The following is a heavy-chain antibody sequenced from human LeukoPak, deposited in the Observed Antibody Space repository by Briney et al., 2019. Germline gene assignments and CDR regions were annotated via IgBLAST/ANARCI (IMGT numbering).Heavy chain of an antibody. CDR2: IYDSGNT. Sequence: SETLSLTCTVSGGSISSYYWSWIRQSPGKGLEWLGFIYDSGNTNYNPSLKSRVTFSLDTSKNQFSLNLDSVTAADTAVYFCARREVGTTHFEYWGKGTLVTVSS. CDR1: GGSISSYY. D-gene: IGHD1-26*01. V-gene: IGHV4-59*01. CDR3: ARREVGTTHFEY. J-gene: IGHJ4*02.